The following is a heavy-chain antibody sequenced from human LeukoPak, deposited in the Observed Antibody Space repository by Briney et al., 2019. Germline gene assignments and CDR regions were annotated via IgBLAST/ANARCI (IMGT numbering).Heavy chain of an antibody. CDR3: TTDVNYYDSSGYYYFDY. CDR2: IKSKTDGGTT. CDR1: GFTFSKAW. D-gene: IGHD3-22*01. Sequence: GRSPRLSCAASGFTFSKAWMSWARQAPGKGLEWVGRIKSKTDGGTTDYAAPVKGRFTISRDDSKNTLFLQMNSLKAEDTAVYYCTTDVNYYDSSGYYYFDYWGLGTLVTVSS. V-gene: IGHV3-15*01. J-gene: IGHJ4*02.